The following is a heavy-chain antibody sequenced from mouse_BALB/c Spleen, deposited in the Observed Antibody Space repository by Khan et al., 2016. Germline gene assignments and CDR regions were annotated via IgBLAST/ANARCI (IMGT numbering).Heavy chain of an antibody. CDR2: IRNKANGYTT. CDR1: GFTFTDYY. J-gene: IGHJ4*01. CDR3: ARAAYGSYGYFHVMDY. D-gene: IGHD2-10*02. V-gene: IGHV7-3*02. Sequence: EVQLVESGGGLVQPGGSLRLSCATSGFTFTDYYMSWVRQPPEKALEWLGFIRNKANGYTTEYSASVKGRFTISRANSQSILYLQMNILRAEDSATYYCARAAYGSYGYFHVMDYWGQGTSVTVSS.